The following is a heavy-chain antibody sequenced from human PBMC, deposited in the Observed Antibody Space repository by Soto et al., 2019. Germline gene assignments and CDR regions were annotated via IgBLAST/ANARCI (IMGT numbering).Heavy chain of an antibody. J-gene: IGHJ5*02. V-gene: IGHV4-59*01. CDR1: GDSIGSYF. CDR3: ARATLCSGGSCYRFDP. D-gene: IGHD2-15*01. Sequence: SETLSLTCTVSGDSIGSYFWSWIRQAPGKGLEWIGYIHYSGSTKSNPSLKSRVTISVDTSKNQFSLNLSSVTAADTAVYYCARATLCSGGSCYRFDPWGQGTRVTVSS. CDR2: IHYSGST.